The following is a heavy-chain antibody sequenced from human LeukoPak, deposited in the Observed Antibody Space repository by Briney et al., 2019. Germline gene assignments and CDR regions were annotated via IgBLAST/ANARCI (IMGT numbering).Heavy chain of an antibody. D-gene: IGHD3-3*01. CDR1: GYTFTSYY. CDR2: INPSGGST. Sequence: ASVKVSCKASGYTFTSYYMHWVRQAPGQGLEWMGIINPSGGSTSYAQKFQGRVTMTRDTSTSTVYMELSSLRSEDTAVYYCARDHSSSRFWSGYDFAYWGQGTLVTVSS. CDR3: ARDHSSSRFWSGYDFAY. V-gene: IGHV1-46*01. J-gene: IGHJ4*02.